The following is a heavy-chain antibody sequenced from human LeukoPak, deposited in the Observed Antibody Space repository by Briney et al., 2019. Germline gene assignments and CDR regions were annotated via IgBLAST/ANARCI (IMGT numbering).Heavy chain of an antibody. D-gene: IGHD2-2*01. J-gene: IGHJ6*02. CDR3: ARDTGHQLSRWNYYAMDV. V-gene: IGHV4-39*07. Sequence: SETLSLTCTVSGGSISSSSYYWGWIRQPPGKGLEWIGSIYYGGSTYYNPSLKSRVTISVDTSKNQFSLKVSSVTAADTAVYYCARDTGHQLSRWNYYAMDVWGQGTTVTVSS. CDR2: IYYGGST. CDR1: GGSISSSSYY.